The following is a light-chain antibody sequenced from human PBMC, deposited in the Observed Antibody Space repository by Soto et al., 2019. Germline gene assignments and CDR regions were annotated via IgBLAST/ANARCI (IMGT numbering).Light chain of an antibody. Sequence: DIQMTQSPSSLSASVGDRVTITCRASQSISTYLIWYQQKPGKAPKLLIYATSSLQGGVPLRFSGSGSGTDFTLTISGLQPEDSATYYCQESRSALWGTCGQGTKVDIK. J-gene: IGKJ1*01. CDR3: QESRSALWGT. CDR2: ATS. V-gene: IGKV1-39*01. CDR1: QSISTY.